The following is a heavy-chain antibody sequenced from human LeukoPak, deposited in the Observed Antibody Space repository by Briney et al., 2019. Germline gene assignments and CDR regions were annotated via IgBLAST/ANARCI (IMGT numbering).Heavy chain of an antibody. V-gene: IGHV4-34*01. J-gene: IGHJ4*02. Sequence: SETLSLTCAVYGGSFSGYYWSWIRQPPGKGLEWIGEIYHSGSTNYNPSLKSRVTISVDKSKNQFSLKLSSVTAADTAVYYCASDPIKDYWGQGTLVTVSS. CDR1: GGSFSGYY. D-gene: IGHD5-24*01. CDR3: ASDPIKDY. CDR2: IYHSGST.